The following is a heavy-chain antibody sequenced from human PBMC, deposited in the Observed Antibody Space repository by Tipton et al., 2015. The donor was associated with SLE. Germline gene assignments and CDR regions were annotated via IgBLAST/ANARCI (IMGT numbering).Heavy chain of an antibody. CDR3: ARLTIGVAWTFDY. V-gene: IGHV4-39*07. Sequence: TLSLTCSVSGGSINSRSYYWGWIRQSPGKGLEWIGSIYYSGNTYYTPSLESRVTMSLDTSKNQFSLKLGSVTAADTAVYYCARLTIGVAWTFDYWGQGKLVTVSS. J-gene: IGHJ4*02. D-gene: IGHD3-9*01. CDR1: GGSINSRSYY. CDR2: IYYSGNT.